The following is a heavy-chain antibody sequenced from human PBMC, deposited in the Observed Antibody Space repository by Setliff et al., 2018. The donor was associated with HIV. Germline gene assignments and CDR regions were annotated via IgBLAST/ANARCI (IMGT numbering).Heavy chain of an antibody. Sequence: PGESLKISCKASGYTFTSNWIGWVRQVPGNGLEWMGIIYPGDSDIRYSPSFQGQVTISADKSISTAYLQWSSLKASDSAIYYCARHFGISYRSPFDSWGQGTLVTVS. CDR2: IYPGDSDI. CDR3: ARHFGISYRSPFDS. J-gene: IGHJ5*01. CDR1: GYTFTSNW. V-gene: IGHV5-51*01. D-gene: IGHD3-3*01.